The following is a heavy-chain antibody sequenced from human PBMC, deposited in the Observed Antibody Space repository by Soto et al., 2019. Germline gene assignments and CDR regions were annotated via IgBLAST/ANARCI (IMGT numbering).Heavy chain of an antibody. CDR3: TRKYSTSSGRTLDI. CDR1: GGSISSYY. J-gene: IGHJ3*02. V-gene: IGHV4-4*07. D-gene: IGHD6-6*01. CDR2: VFTTGDT. Sequence: QVQLQESGPGLVKPSETLSLTCTVSGGSISSYYWTWIRQPAGKGLGWIGRVFTTGDTYYNSSLKSRVTVSLDTSKNQFSLKLSSVTAADTAVYYCTRKYSTSSGRTLDIWGQGTMVTVTS.